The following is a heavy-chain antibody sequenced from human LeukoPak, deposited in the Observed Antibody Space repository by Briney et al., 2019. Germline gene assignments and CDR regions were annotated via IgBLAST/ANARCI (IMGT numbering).Heavy chain of an antibody. D-gene: IGHD4-17*01. CDR2: ISGSSDHI. Sequence: PGGSLRLSCAASGFTFSTSTMSWFRQPPGKGLEWVSSISGSSDHIYYADSVKGRFTISRDNSKNTLYLQMNSLRAEDTAVYYCARDEPYSDYGDSIAPVGWGQGTLVTVSS. J-gene: IGHJ4*02. V-gene: IGHV3-21*04. CDR1: GFTFSTST. CDR3: ARDEPYSDYGDSIAPVG.